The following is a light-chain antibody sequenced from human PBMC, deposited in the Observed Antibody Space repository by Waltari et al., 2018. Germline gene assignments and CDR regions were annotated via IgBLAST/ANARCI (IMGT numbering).Light chain of an antibody. Sequence: EVVLTQTPATLSLSSGERATLSCRASQSVNNLVGWYQQKSGQAPRLLIYDASNRAAGIPARFSGSGSGTEFTLTITSLEPEDFAIYYCQQRSNLLTFGGGTKVEIK. CDR2: DAS. CDR1: QSVNNL. V-gene: IGKV3-11*01. CDR3: QQRSNLLT. J-gene: IGKJ4*01.